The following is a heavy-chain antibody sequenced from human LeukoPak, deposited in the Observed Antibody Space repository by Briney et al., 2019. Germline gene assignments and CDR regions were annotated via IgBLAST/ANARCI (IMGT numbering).Heavy chain of an antibody. V-gene: IGHV3-30*18. CDR2: ISYDGSNK. Sequence: GRSLRLSCAASGFTFSSYGMHWVRQAPGKGLEWVAVISYDGSNKYYADSVKGRFTISRDNSKNTLYLQMNSLRAEDTAVYYCAKGSSSGFDPWGQGTLVTVSS. D-gene: IGHD6-19*01. CDR3: AKGSSSGFDP. J-gene: IGHJ5*02. CDR1: GFTFSSYG.